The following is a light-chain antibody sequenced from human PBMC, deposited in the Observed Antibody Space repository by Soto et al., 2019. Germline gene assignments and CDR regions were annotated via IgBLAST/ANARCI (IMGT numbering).Light chain of an antibody. CDR2: EVA. CDR3: SSYTSSSTYV. V-gene: IGLV2-14*03. J-gene: IGLJ1*01. CDR1: SSDVGGYNF. Sequence: QSVLTQTASVSGSPGQSITISCTGTSSDVGGYNFVSWYQQHPGKAPKLIVHEVANRLSGVSGRFSGSKSGNTASLTISGLQAEDEADYYCSSYTSSSTYVFGTGTKVTVL.